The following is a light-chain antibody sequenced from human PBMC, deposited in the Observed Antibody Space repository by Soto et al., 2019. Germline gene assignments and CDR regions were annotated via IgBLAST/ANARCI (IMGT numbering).Light chain of an antibody. V-gene: IGLV2-23*01. CDR3: CSYAGSSTLVV. Sequence: QSALTQPASVSGSPGQSITISCTGTSSDVGSYNIVSWYQQHPGKAPKLMIYEGSKRPSGVSNRFSGSKSGNTASLTISGLQAEEEAAYYCCSYAGSSTLVVFGGGTKLTVL. CDR1: SSDVGSYNI. CDR2: EGS. J-gene: IGLJ2*01.